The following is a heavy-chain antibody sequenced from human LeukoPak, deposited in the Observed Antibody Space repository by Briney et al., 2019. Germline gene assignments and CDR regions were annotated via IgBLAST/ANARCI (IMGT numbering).Heavy chain of an antibody. D-gene: IGHD4-23*01. CDR3: AKDLRWDTRGAFDI. V-gene: IGHV3-30*18. CDR1: GFTFSSYG. Sequence: GRSLRLSCAASGFTFSSYGMHWVRQTPGKGLEWVAVISYDGSNKYYADSVKGRFTISRDNSKNTLYLQMNSLRAEDTAVYYCAKDLRWDTRGAFDIWGQGTMVTVSS. J-gene: IGHJ3*02. CDR2: ISYDGSNK.